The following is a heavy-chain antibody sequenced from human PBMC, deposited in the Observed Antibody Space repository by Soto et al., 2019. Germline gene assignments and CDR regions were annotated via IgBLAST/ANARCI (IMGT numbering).Heavy chain of an antibody. Sequence: GGSLRLSCSVSGFTFSNYATIWVRQAPGKGLEWVSGISGNSGSTYYADSVKGRFTISRDNSKNTLYLQMNSLRTEDTAVYYCAKDIVVVIAAGDAFDIWGQGTMVTVSS. D-gene: IGHD2-15*01. CDR2: ISGNSGST. V-gene: IGHV3-23*01. J-gene: IGHJ3*02. CDR3: AKDIVVVIAAGDAFDI. CDR1: GFTFSNYA.